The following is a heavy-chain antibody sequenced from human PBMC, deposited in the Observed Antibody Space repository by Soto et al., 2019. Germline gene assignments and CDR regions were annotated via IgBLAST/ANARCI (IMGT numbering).Heavy chain of an antibody. CDR3: SAGDSSYTGDH. D-gene: IGHD3-16*02. CDR1: GVPLSHYG. Sequence: QVHLVQSGAEVKKPGSSVKVSCTASGVPLSHYGVSWVRQFPGKGLEWLGGTTAILGTRDYAQKFQGRMKITSDESTTTSYMELNSLTSDETAVYYCSAGDSSYTGDHWGQGTLVTVSS. J-gene: IGHJ4*02. CDR2: TTAILGTR. V-gene: IGHV1-69*01.